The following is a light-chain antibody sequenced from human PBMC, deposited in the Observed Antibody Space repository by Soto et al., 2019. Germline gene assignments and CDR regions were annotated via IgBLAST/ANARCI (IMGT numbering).Light chain of an antibody. V-gene: IGLV2-14*01. CDR1: SSDVGGYNY. J-gene: IGLJ1*01. CDR3: SSYTSSSTDYV. CDR2: EVS. Sequence: QSALTQPASVSGSPGQSITISCTGTSSDVGGYNYVSWYQQHPGKAPKLMIYEVSNRPSGVSNRFSGSKSGNTASLTISGIKAEDEADYYCSSYTSSSTDYVFGTGTKVTVL.